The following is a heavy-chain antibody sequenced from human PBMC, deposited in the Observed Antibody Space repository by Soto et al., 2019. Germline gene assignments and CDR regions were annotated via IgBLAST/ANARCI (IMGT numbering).Heavy chain of an antibody. CDR3: AKSGYDSWFDP. J-gene: IGHJ5*02. D-gene: IGHD5-12*01. CDR2: IWGDGSNK. Sequence: GGSLRLSCAASGFTFSSYGMHWVRQAPGKGLEWVAVIWGDGSNKYYADSVKGRFTISRDNSKNTLYLQMNSLRAEDTAVYYCAKSGYDSWFDPWGQGTLVTVSS. V-gene: IGHV3-33*06. CDR1: GFTFSSYG.